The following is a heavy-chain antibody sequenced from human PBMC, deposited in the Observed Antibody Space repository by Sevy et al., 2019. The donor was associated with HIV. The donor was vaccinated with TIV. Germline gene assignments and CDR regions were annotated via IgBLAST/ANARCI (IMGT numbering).Heavy chain of an antibody. Sequence: GESLKISCKGSGYRFSSYWIGWVRQTPEKGLEWMGIIYPGDSDTRCSPSFQGQVTISVDKSISTAYLQWSSLKASDTAMYYCARPLGPRRGFFEYWGQGTLVTVSS. CDR3: ARPLGPRRGFFEY. CDR1: GYRFSSYW. J-gene: IGHJ4*02. CDR2: IYPGDSDT. V-gene: IGHV5-51*01. D-gene: IGHD6-6*01.